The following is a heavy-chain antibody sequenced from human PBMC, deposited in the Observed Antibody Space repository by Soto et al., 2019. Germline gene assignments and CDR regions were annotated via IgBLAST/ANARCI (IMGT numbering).Heavy chain of an antibody. CDR1: GFTFSDHY. CDR3: ARDTYTALDY. J-gene: IGHJ4*02. V-gene: IGHV3-72*01. Sequence: LRLSCAASGFTFSDHYMDWVRQAPGNGLELVGRIRNRGQSHIADYAASVKGRFTMSRDDSENSLHLQMNSLKTEDTAVYYCARDTYTALDYWGQGTLVTVSS. CDR2: IRNRGQSHIA. D-gene: IGHD2-2*02.